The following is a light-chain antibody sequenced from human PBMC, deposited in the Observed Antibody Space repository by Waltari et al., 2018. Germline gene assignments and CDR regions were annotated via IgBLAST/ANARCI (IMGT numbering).Light chain of an antibody. J-gene: IGKJ2*01. CDR3: HQYYTTPYT. CDR1: QTVLYSSTNKNY. Sequence: DIVMTQSPDSLAVSLVERAPITCKSSQTVLYSSTNKNYLAWYQQKPGQPPTLLIYWASTRESWVPDRFSGSGSGTDFTLTVSSLQAEDVAVYYCHQYYTTPYTFGQGTKLEIK. V-gene: IGKV4-1*01. CDR2: WAS.